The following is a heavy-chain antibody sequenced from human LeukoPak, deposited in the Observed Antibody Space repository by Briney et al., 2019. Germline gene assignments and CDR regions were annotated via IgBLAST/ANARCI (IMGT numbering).Heavy chain of an antibody. CDR2: MYYSGSP. D-gene: IGHD1-26*01. Sequence: SETLSLTCTVSGGSINSYYWSWIRQPPGKGLEWIGYMYYSGSPNYSPSLKSRVTISVDKSKNQFSLKATSVTAADTAVYYCARVSSGSYYFDSWGQGTLVTVSS. V-gene: IGHV4-59*12. CDR1: GGSINSYY. J-gene: IGHJ4*02. CDR3: ARVSSGSYYFDS.